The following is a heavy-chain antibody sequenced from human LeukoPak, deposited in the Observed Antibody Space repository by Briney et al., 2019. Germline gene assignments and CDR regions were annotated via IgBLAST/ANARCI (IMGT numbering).Heavy chain of an antibody. CDR3: ARDRMYYDFWSGYNDY. CDR1: GFTFSSYW. CDR2: IKQDGSEK. J-gene: IGHJ4*02. V-gene: IGHV3-7*01. D-gene: IGHD3-3*01. Sequence: GGSLRLSCAASGFTFSSYWMSWVRQAPGKGLEWVANIKQDGSEKYYVDSVKGRFTISRDNAKNSLYLQMTSLRAEDTAVYYCARDRMYYDFWSGYNDYWGQGTLVTVSS.